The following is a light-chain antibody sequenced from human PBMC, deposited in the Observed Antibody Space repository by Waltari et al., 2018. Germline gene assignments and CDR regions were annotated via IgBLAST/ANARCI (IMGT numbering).Light chain of an antibody. CDR1: SSDVGGYNY. V-gene: IGLV2-14*01. Sequence: QSALTQPASVSGSPGQPITISCTGTSSDVGGYNYVSWYQQHPGKAPKIMIDDVNKRPSGVSTRFSGSKSGNTASLTISGLQAEDEADYYCCSYSSSSTLYVFGTGTKVTVL. CDR2: DVN. J-gene: IGLJ1*01. CDR3: CSYSSSSTLYV.